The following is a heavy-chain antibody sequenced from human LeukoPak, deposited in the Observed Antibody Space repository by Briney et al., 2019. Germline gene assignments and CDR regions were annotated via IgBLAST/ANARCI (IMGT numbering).Heavy chain of an antibody. D-gene: IGHD2-15*01. Sequence: SETLSLTCTVSGGSISSYYWSWIRQPPGKGLEWIGYIYYSGSTNYNPSLKSRVTISVDTSKNQFSLKLSSVTAADTAVYYCARAFHSDFDYWGQGTLVTVSS. CDR1: GGSISSYY. J-gene: IGHJ4*02. CDR3: ARAFHSDFDY. CDR2: IYYSGST. V-gene: IGHV4-59*08.